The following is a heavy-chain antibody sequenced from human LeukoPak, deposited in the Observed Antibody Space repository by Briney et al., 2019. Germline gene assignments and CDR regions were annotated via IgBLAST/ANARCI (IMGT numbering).Heavy chain of an antibody. V-gene: IGHV4-34*01. Sequence: SETLSLTCAVYVVSFSGYYWSWIRQPPGKGLEWIGEINHSGSTNYNPSLKSRVTISVDTSQNQFSLKLPSVTAADTAVYYCARARGYTGYELDYWGRGTLVTVSS. CDR2: INHSGST. J-gene: IGHJ4*02. CDR3: ARARGYTGYELDY. D-gene: IGHD5-12*01. CDR1: VVSFSGYY.